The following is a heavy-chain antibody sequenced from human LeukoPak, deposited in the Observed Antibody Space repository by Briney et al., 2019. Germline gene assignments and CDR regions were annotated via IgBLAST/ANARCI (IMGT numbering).Heavy chain of an antibody. D-gene: IGHD3-10*01. CDR1: GYTFTSYY. CDR2: MNPNSGNT. CDR3: ARAELLWFGSGFDP. V-gene: IGHV1-8*02. J-gene: IGHJ5*02. Sequence: ASVKVSCKASGYTFTSYYMHWVRQATGQGLEWMGWMNPNSGNTGYAQKFQGRVTMTRNTSISTAYMELSSLRSEDTAVYYCARAELLWFGSGFDPWGQGTLVTVSS.